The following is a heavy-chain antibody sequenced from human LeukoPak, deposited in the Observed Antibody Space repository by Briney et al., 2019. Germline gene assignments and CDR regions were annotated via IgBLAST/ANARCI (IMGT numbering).Heavy chain of an antibody. CDR3: AKDWSSGVSGYLISFDF. CDR2: ISSNGAIT. D-gene: IGHD3-22*01. CDR1: GLTVSSNF. V-gene: IGHV3-23*01. J-gene: IGHJ4*02. Sequence: GGSLRLSCAASGLTVSSNFMTWVRQAPGKGLEWVSAISSNGAITYYADSVKGRFTISRDNSKNTLFLQANSLRAGDTAVYYCAKDWSSGVSGYLISFDFWGQGTLVTVSS.